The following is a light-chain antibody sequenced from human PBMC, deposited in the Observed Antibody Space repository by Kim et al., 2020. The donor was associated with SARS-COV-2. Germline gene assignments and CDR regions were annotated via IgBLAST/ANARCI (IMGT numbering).Light chain of an antibody. Sequence: SVGDRVIITCRTSQSISSHLNWYQQQPGKAPKLLIFAASSLQSGVPSRFSGSGSGTDFTLTITTLQPEDFATYYCQQGYSSPQITFGQGTRLEIK. V-gene: IGKV1-39*01. CDR3: QQGYSSPQIT. J-gene: IGKJ5*01. CDR1: QSISSH. CDR2: AAS.